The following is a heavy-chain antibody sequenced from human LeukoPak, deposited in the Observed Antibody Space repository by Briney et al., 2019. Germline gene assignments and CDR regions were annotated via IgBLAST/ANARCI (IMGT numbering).Heavy chain of an antibody. CDR1: GGSISSYY. J-gene: IGHJ6*02. D-gene: IGHD6-13*01. Sequence: SETLSLTCTVSGGSISSYYWSWIRQPPGKGLEWIGYIYYSGSTNYNPSLKSRVTISVDTSKNQFSLKLSSVTAVDTAVYYCARGGEYSSSWHYYYYYYGMDVWGQGTTVTVSS. V-gene: IGHV4-59*01. CDR2: IYYSGST. CDR3: ARGGEYSSSWHYYYYYYGMDV.